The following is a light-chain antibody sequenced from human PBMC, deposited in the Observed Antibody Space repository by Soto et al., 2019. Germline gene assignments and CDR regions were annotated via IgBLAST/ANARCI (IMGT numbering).Light chain of an antibody. CDR1: SSDIGTYNY. Sequence: QSALTQPASVSGSPGQSITISCSGTSSDIGTYNYVSWYQKHPDKAPKHIIFDVRNRPSGVSNRFSGSKSGNTASLTISGLQAEDEADYYCSSYTSSSTLVVFGGGTKVTVL. V-gene: IGLV2-14*03. J-gene: IGLJ2*01. CDR3: SSYTSSSTLVV. CDR2: DVR.